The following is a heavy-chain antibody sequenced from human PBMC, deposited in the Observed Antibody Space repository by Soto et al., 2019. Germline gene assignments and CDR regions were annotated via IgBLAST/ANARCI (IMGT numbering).Heavy chain of an antibody. D-gene: IGHD6-25*01. V-gene: IGHV3-48*02. CDR2: ISSSSSTI. Sequence: EVQLVESGGGLVQPGGSLRLSCAASGLTFNSYSMNWVRQAPGKGLEWVSYISSSSSTIYYADSVKGRFTISRDNAKNSLYLQMNSLRDEDTAVDYGASWPDAADYWGQGTLVTVAS. CDR3: ASWPDAADY. CDR1: GLTFNSYS. J-gene: IGHJ4*02.